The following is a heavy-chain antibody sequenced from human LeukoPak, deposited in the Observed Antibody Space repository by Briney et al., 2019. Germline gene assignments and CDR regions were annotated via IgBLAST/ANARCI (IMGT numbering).Heavy chain of an antibody. Sequence: GGSLRLSCAASGFTVSSNYMSWVRQAPGKGLEWVSVIYSGGSTYYADSVKGRFTISRDNSKNTLYLQMNSLRAEDTAVYYCARVTYCYGSNWFDPWGQGTLVTVSS. CDR1: GFTVSSNY. CDR2: IYSGGST. J-gene: IGHJ5*02. CDR3: ARVTYCYGSNWFDP. V-gene: IGHV3-53*01. D-gene: IGHD3-10*01.